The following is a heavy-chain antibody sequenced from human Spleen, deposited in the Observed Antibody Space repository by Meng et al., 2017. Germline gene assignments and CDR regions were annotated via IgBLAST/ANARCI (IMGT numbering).Heavy chain of an antibody. CDR1: GGSINSGDYY. J-gene: IGHJ4*02. Sequence: QLQQWGAGLLKPSETLSLTCTVSGGSINSGDYYWSWIRQHPGKGLEWIGYIYYTGSTNYNPSLKSRATLSVDTSKNQFSLKVNSVTAADTAVYYRAARRDGYNFGDSWGQGTLVTVSS. V-gene: IGHV4-61*08. D-gene: IGHD5-24*01. CDR2: IYYTGST. CDR3: AARRDGYNFGDS.